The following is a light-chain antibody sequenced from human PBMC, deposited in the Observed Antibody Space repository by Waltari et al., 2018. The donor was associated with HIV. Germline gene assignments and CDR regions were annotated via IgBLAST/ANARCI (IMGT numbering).Light chain of an antibody. CDR2: YDD. J-gene: IGLJ1*01. CDR1: SSNIGNNA. V-gene: IGLV1-36*01. Sequence: QSVLTQPPSVSAAPRQRVTISCSGSSSNIGNNAVNWYQHLPGKAPKLLIYYDDLLPSGVSARFSGSKSGTSASLAISGLHSDDEADYYCAAWDDSLHGYVFGPGTKVTV. CDR3: AAWDDSLHGYV.